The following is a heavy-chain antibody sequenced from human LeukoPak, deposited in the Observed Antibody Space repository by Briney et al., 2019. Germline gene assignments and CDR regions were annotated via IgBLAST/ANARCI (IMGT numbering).Heavy chain of an antibody. CDR1: GFSVRNNY. J-gene: IGHJ4*02. V-gene: IGHV3-53*01. CDR2: IYSGGDT. Sequence: GGSLRLSCGVSGFSVRNNYMSWVRQAPGKWLEWVSIIYSGGDTYYADSVKGRFTISRDNSNNTLYLQMNSLRAEDTAVYYCARRGDWAFDYWGQGTLVTVSS. CDR3: ARRGDWAFDY. D-gene: IGHD3/OR15-3a*01.